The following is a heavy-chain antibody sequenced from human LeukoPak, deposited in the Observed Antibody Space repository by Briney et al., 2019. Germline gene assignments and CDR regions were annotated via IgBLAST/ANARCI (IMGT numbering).Heavy chain of an antibody. V-gene: IGHV1-8*02. D-gene: IGHD2-2*01. CDR3: ARGLGSIYCSSTSCYYMDV. CDR1: GYTFTSYG. CDR2: MNPNSGNT. Sequence: ASVKVSCKASGYTFTSYGISWVRQATGQGLEWMGWMNPNSGNTGYAQKFQGRVTMTRNTSISTAYMELSSLRSEDTAVYYCARGLGSIYCSSTSCYYMDVWGKGTTVTISS. J-gene: IGHJ6*03.